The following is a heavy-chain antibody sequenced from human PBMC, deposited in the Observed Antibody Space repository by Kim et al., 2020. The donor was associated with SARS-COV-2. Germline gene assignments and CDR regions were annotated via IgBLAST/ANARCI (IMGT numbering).Heavy chain of an antibody. J-gene: IGHJ6*03. CDR3: ARDPLAAAAFMDV. D-gene: IGHD6-13*01. Sequence: KYSQKFPGRVTISRDTSASTAYMGLSSLRSEDTAVYYCARDPLAAAAFMDVWGKGTTVTVSS. V-gene: IGHV1-3*01.